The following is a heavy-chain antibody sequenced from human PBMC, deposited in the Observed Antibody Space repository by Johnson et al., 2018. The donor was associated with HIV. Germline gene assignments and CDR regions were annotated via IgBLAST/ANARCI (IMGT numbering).Heavy chain of an antibody. CDR1: GFTFSSYW. Sequence: VQLVESGGGLVQPGGSLRLSCAASGFTFSSYWMSWVRQAPGKGLEWVANIKQGGSEKYYVDSVKGRFTISRDNSKNTLYLQMNSLRAEDTAVYYCARSVALVRGAFDIWGQGTVVTVSS. CDR2: IKQGGSEK. D-gene: IGHD2-21*01. J-gene: IGHJ3*02. V-gene: IGHV3-7*03. CDR3: ARSVALVRGAFDI.